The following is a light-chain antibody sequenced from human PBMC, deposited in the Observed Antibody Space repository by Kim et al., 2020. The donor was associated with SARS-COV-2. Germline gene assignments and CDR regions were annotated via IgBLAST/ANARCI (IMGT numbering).Light chain of an antibody. CDR3: QQYNNWPPIT. Sequence: SPGERATLSCRASQSVSSNLAWYQQKPGQAPRLLIYGASTRATGIPARFSGSGSGTEFTLTNSSLQSEDFAVYYCQQYNNWPPITFGQGTRLEIK. CDR2: GAS. J-gene: IGKJ5*01. CDR1: QSVSSN. V-gene: IGKV3-15*01.